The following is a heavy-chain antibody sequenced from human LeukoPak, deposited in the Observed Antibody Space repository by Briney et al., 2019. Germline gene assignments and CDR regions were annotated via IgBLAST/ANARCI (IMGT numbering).Heavy chain of an antibody. CDR2: IFYTGST. CDR1: GGSISSYY. D-gene: IGHD4-23*01. J-gene: IGHJ3*02. Sequence: SETLSLTCTVSGGSISSYYWSWIRQPPGKGLEWVGYIFYTGSTNYNPSLKSRVTISVLTSKTRLSLKLSSVTAADTAVYYCATLTGGDDAFDIWGQGTMVTVSS. CDR3: ATLTGGDDAFDI. V-gene: IGHV4-59*01.